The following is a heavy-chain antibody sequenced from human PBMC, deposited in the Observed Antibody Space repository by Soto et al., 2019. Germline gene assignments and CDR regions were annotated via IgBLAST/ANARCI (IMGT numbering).Heavy chain of an antibody. D-gene: IGHD3-3*01. CDR2: ISGSGGST. CDR3: AYIGVYDFWSGYIPPDYYYYYGMDV. V-gene: IGHV3-23*01. CDR1: GFTFSIYA. Sequence: PGGSLRLSCAASGFTFSIYAMSWFRQAPGKGLEWVSAISGSGGSTYYADSVKGRFTISRDNSKNTLYLQMNSLRAEDTAVYYCAYIGVYDFWSGYIPPDYYYYYGMDVWGQGTTVTVSS. J-gene: IGHJ6*02.